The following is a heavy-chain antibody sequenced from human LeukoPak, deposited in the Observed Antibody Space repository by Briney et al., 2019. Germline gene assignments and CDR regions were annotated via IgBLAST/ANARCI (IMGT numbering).Heavy chain of an antibody. Sequence: GGSLRLSCAASGFTFDDYGLSWVRQAPGKGLVWVSGINWNGGSTGYADSVKGRFTISRDNSKNTLYLQMNSLRAEDTAVYYCAKVDRLLWFGELLIPPFDYWGQGTLVTVSS. CDR1: GFTFDDYG. D-gene: IGHD3-10*01. CDR3: AKVDRLLWFGELLIPPFDY. J-gene: IGHJ4*02. CDR2: INWNGGST. V-gene: IGHV3-20*04.